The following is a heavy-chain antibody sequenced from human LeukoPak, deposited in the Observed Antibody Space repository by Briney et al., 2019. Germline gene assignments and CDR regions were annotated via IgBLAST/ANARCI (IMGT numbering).Heavy chain of an antibody. CDR1: GFTFSSYW. CDR2: INTDGSST. J-gene: IGHJ4*02. Sequence: GGSLRLSCAASGFTFSSYWMHWIRQAPGKGLVWVSRINTDGSSTSYADSVKGRFTISRDNAKNTLYLQMNSLRAEDTAVYYCARDYDFWSGYLIDYWGQGTLVTVSS. V-gene: IGHV3-74*01. D-gene: IGHD3-3*01. CDR3: ARDYDFWSGYLIDY.